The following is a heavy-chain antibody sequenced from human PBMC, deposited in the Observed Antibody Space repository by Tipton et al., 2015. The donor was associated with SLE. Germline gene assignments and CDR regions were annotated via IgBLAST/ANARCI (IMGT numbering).Heavy chain of an antibody. CDR1: GGSISSGSYY. Sequence: TLSLTCTVSGGSISSGSYYWSWIRQPPGKGLEWIGEISHSGSTKYKPSLKSRVTISVDTSKNQFSLKLSSVTAADTAVYYCARALVATIPFDYWGQGTLVTVSS. CDR3: ARALVATIPFDY. D-gene: IGHD5-12*01. V-gene: IGHV4-39*07. CDR2: ISHSGST. J-gene: IGHJ4*02.